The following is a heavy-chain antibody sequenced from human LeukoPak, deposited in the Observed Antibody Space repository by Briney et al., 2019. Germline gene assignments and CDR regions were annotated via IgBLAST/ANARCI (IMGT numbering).Heavy chain of an antibody. CDR1: GYTLTELS. V-gene: IGHV1-24*01. Sequence: ASVKVSCKVSGYTLTELSMHWVRQAPGKGLEWMGGFDPEDGETIYAQKFQGRVTMTEDTSTDTAYMELSSLRSEGTAVYYCATVSLSDYDTDYWGQGTLVTVSS. J-gene: IGHJ4*02. D-gene: IGHD3-9*01. CDR2: FDPEDGET. CDR3: ATVSLSDYDTDY.